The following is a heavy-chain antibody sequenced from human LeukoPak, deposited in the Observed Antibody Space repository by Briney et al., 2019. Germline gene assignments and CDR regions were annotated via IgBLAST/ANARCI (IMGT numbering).Heavy chain of an antibody. CDR2: IQGDGSDT. CDR3: ARALLDEEGSFDY. V-gene: IGHV3-74*01. D-gene: IGHD3-10*01. CDR1: GFAFSNYW. Sequence: PGGSLRLSCVASGFAFSNYWMDWVRQAPGKGLVWVSRIQGDGSDTTYADSVKGRFTISRDNAKNTLFLQMNGLRAEDTAVYYCARALLDEEGSFDYWGQGTLVTVSS. J-gene: IGHJ4*02.